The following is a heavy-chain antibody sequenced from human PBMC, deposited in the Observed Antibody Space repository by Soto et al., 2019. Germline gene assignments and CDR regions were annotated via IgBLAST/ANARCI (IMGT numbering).Heavy chain of an antibody. CDR1: GGSFSGYY. V-gene: IGHV4-34*01. Sequence: SETLSLTCAVYGGSFSGYYWSWIRQPPGKGLEWIGEINHSGSTNYNPSLKSRVTISVDTSKNQFSLKLSSVTAADTAVYYCARGRRRVRGVTTGGTWFDPWGQGTLVTVSS. J-gene: IGHJ5*02. CDR2: INHSGST. D-gene: IGHD3-10*01. CDR3: ARGRRRVRGVTTGGTWFDP.